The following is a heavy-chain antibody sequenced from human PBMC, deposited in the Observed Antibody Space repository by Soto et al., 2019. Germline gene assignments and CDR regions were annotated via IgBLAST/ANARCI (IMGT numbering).Heavy chain of an antibody. D-gene: IGHD1-1*01. J-gene: IGHJ6*02. V-gene: IGHV3-21*01. CDR1: GFTFSSYS. CDR2: ISSSRSYI. Sequence: EVQLVESGGGLVKPGGSLRLSCTACGFTFSSYSMNWVRQAPGKGLEWVSSISSSRSYIYYADSVKGRFTISRDNAKNSPYLQVNCPRAEDTAVYYCPRDGAEMTGTNYSYYYRMDVWGQGTTVTVSS. CDR3: PRDGAEMTGTNYSYYYRMDV.